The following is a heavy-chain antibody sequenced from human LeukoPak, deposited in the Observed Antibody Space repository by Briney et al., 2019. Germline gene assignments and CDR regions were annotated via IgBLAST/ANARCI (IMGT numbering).Heavy chain of an antibody. V-gene: IGHV4-34*01. CDR2: INHSGST. J-gene: IGHJ6*03. CDR3: ASTIVGATTSDYYYYMDV. D-gene: IGHD1-26*01. Sequence: SETLSLTCAVYGGSFSVYYWSWIRQPPGKGLEWIGEINHSGSTNYNPSLKSRVTISVDTSKNQFSLKLSSVTAADTAVYYCASTIVGATTSDYYYYMDVWGKGTTVTVSS. CDR1: GGSFSVYY.